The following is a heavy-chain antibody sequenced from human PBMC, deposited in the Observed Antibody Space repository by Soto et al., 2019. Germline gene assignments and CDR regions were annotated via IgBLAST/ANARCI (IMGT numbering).Heavy chain of an antibody. Sequence: ASVKVSCKASGYTFTSYGISWVRQAPGQGLEWMGWISAYNGNTNYAQKLQGRVTMTTDTSTSTAYMELRSLRSDDTAVYYCASWFYSYYYYGMDVWGQGTTVTVSS. V-gene: IGHV1-18*01. D-gene: IGHD4-4*01. CDR2: ISAYNGNT. CDR3: ASWFYSYYYYGMDV. CDR1: GYTFTSYG. J-gene: IGHJ6*02.